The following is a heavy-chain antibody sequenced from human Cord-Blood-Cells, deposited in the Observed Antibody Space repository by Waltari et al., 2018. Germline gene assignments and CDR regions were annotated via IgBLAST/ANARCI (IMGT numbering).Heavy chain of an antibody. CDR2: IKQDGRGK. V-gene: IGHV3-7*01. D-gene: IGHD2-15*01. J-gene: IGHJ4*02. CDR3: ARDLVYCIDY. Sequence: EVQLVESGGGLVQPGGSLRLPCAASGFTFSSYWMRWVRQAPGKGLGWVANIKQDGRGKDYVDSGKSRFTISRDNAKNSLYLQMNGLRAEDTAVYYCARDLVYCIDYWGQGTLVTVSS. CDR1: GFTFSSYW.